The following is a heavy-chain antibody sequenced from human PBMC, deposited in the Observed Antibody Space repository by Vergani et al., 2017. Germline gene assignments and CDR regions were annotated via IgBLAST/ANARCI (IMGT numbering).Heavy chain of an antibody. D-gene: IGHD1-1*01. CDR1: GVTFSSYA. CDR2: IIPIFGTA. CDR3: ARDPSSTGVWFDP. J-gene: IGHJ5*02. Sequence: QVQLVQSGAEVKKPGSSLKLSCTASGVTFSSYAISWVRQAPGQGLEWMGGIIPIFGTANYAQKFQGRVTITANKSTSTAYLELSSLRSEDTAVYYCARDPSSTGVWFDPWGQGTLVTVSS. V-gene: IGHV1-69*06.